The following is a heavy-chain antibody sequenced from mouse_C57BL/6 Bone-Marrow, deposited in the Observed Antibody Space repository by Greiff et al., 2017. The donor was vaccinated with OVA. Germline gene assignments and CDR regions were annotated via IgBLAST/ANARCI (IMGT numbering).Heavy chain of an antibody. CDR2: IDPSDSYT. Sequence: QVQLKQPGAELVRPGTSVKLSCKASGYTFTSYWMHWVQQRPGQGLEWIGVIDPSDSYTNYNQQFKGKATLTVDTSSSTAYMQLSSLTSEDSAVYYCARGDFDDYWGQGTTLTVSS. CDR3: ARGDFDDY. V-gene: IGHV1-59*01. CDR1: GYTFTSYW. J-gene: IGHJ2*01.